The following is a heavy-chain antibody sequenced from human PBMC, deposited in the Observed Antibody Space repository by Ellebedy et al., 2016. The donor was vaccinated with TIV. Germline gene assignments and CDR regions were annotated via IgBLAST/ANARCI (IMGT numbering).Heavy chain of an antibody. CDR2: MRQDGSEI. J-gene: IGHJ4*02. Sequence: GESLKISCAASGFTFDDYAMHWVRQAPGKGLEWVANMRQDGSEIYYVDSVKGRFTISRDNAKNSLYLQMNSLRAEDTAVYYCASSGRYSGYDYGSCGYWGQGTLVTVSS. CDR3: ASSGRYSGYDYGSCGY. CDR1: GFTFDDYA. V-gene: IGHV3-7*03. D-gene: IGHD5-12*01.